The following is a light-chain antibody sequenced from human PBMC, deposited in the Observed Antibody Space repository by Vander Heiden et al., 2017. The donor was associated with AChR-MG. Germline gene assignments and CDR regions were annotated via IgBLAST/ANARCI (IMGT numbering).Light chain of an antibody. CDR2: DNN. CDR1: SSNIGNNY. Sequence: QSVLTQPPSVSAAPGQKVTISCSGRSSNIGNNYVSWYQQFPGTAPKLLIYDNNNRPSGIPDRFSGSKSGTSATLGITGLQTGDEADYYCGTWDSSLSVWVFGGGTKLTVL. V-gene: IGLV1-51*01. CDR3: GTWDSSLSVWV. J-gene: IGLJ3*02.